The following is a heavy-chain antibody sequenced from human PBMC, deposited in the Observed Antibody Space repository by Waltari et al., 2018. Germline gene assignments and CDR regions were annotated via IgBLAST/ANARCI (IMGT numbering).Heavy chain of an antibody. D-gene: IGHD3-9*01. CDR3: ASASYDILD. V-gene: IGHV3-74*01. J-gene: IGHJ4*02. CDR2: INSEWSTI. CDR1: GFTFSSYW. Sequence: EVQLEESGGGLVQPGGSLRLSCAASGFTFSSYWMHWVRQAPGKGLVLVSRINSEWSTIIYADSVKGRFTISRDNAKNTLYLQMNSLSAEDTAVYYCASASYDILDWGQGTLVTVSS.